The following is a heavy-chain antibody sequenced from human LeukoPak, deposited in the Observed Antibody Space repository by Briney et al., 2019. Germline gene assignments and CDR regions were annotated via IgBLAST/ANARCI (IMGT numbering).Heavy chain of an antibody. J-gene: IGHJ4*01. CDR2: IWYDGSNK. CDR3: ARGPRDPSGYCSRGTCSPTYEV. CDR1: GFTFSSYA. D-gene: IGHD2-15*01. Sequence: PGRSLRLSCAASGFTFSSYAMHWVRQAPGKGLEWVAVIWYDGSNKYYADSVEGRFTISRDNSQNTLYLQTNSLRAEDTGVYYCARGPRDPSGYCSRGTCSPTYEVWGHGTLVTVSS. V-gene: IGHV3-33*01.